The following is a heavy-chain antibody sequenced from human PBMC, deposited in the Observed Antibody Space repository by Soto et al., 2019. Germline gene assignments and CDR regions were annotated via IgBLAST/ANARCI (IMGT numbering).Heavy chain of an antibody. Sequence: GESLKISCKGSGYSFTSYWIGWVRQMPGKGLEWMGIIYPGDSDTRYSPSFQGQVTISRDSAKNSMYLQMNSLTVEDTAIYYCASLDTARIQIADYWGQGTLVTVSS. D-gene: IGHD5-18*01. CDR3: ASLDTARIQIADY. CDR2: IYPGDSDT. J-gene: IGHJ4*02. CDR1: GYSFTSYW. V-gene: IGHV5-51*01.